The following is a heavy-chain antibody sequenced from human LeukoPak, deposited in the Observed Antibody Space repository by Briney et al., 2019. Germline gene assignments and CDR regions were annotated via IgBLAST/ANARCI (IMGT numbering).Heavy chain of an antibody. CDR3: AVWELHRNDAFDI. Sequence: PGASVKVSCKASGYTFTSYYMHWVRQAPGQGLEWMGIINPSGGSTSYAQKFQGRVTMTRDTSTSTVYMELSSLRSEDTAVYYCAVWELHRNDAFDIWGQGTMVTVSS. V-gene: IGHV1-46*01. CDR1: GYTFTSYY. J-gene: IGHJ3*02. CDR2: INPSGGST. D-gene: IGHD1-26*01.